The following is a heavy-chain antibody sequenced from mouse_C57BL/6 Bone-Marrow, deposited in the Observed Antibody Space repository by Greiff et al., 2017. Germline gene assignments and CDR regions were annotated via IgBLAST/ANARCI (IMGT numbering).Heavy chain of an antibody. CDR3: ARDWGWYFDY. D-gene: IGHD3-3*01. V-gene: IGHV5-4*01. CDR2: ISDGGSYT. CDR1: GFTFSSYA. J-gene: IGHJ2*01. Sequence: DVMLVESGGGLVKPGGSLKLSCAASGFTFSSYAMSWVRQTPEKRLEWVATISDGGSYTYYPDNVKGRFTISRDNAKNNLYLQMSHLKSEDTAMYYCARDWGWYFDYWGQGTTLTVSS.